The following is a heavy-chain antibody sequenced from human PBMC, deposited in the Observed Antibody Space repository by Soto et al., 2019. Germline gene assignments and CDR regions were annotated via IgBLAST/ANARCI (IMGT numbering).Heavy chain of an antibody. J-gene: IGHJ4*02. Sequence: EEQLVESGGDLVQPGGSLRLSCAASGFTVSNNYMIWVRQAPGKGLEWVSLIYSGGSTYYADSVKGRFTISRDSSKNTLYLQMNGLRAEDTAMYYCAAYSHKGYWGQGTLVTVSS. D-gene: IGHD3-16*01. V-gene: IGHV3-66*01. CDR2: IYSGGST. CDR1: GFTVSNNY. CDR3: AAYSHKGY.